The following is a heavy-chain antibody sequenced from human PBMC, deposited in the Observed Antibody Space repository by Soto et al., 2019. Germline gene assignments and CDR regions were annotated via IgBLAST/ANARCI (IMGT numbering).Heavy chain of an antibody. J-gene: IGHJ6*03. D-gene: IGHD4-17*01. CDR3: ARRTTRKTWDYYYMDV. CDR2: ISVYNGNT. Sequence: QVQLVQSGAEVKKPGASVKVSCKASGYTFTSYGISWVRQAPGQGLEWMGWISVYNGNTNYAQELQGRVTMTTDTSTSTAYMELRSLRSDDTAVYYCARRTTRKTWDYYYMDVWGKGTTVTVSS. CDR1: GYTFTSYG. V-gene: IGHV1-18*01.